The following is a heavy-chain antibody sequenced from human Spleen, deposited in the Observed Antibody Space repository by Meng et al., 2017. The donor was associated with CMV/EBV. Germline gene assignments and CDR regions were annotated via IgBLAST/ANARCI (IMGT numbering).Heavy chain of an antibody. CDR3: ASNKLLGYCSSTSCPSSGNYYYYYGMDV. Sequence: GGSLRLSCAASGFGFSTYWMTWVRQAPGKGLEWVANIKQDGSEKYHVDSVKGRFTISRDNAKKSLYLQMNSLRAEDTAVYYCASNKLLGYCSSTSCPSSGNYYYYYGMDVWGQGTTVTVSS. V-gene: IGHV3-7*01. J-gene: IGHJ6*02. CDR2: IKQDGSEK. D-gene: IGHD2-2*01. CDR1: GFGFSTYW.